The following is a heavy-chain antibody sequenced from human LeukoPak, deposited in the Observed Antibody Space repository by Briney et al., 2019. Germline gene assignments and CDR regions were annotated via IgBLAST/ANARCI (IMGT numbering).Heavy chain of an antibody. Sequence: PSETLSLTCAVYGESFSAYYWSWIRQAPGKTLEWIGEIHHSGTTNYNPSLKSRVNILIDPSKKQFSLKLSSVSAADTAVYYCARHETYYDILTGRHQIWFDPWGQGTLVTVSS. CDR1: GESFSAYY. CDR3: ARHETYYDILTGRHQIWFDP. V-gene: IGHV4-34*01. D-gene: IGHD3-9*01. J-gene: IGHJ5*02. CDR2: IHHSGTT.